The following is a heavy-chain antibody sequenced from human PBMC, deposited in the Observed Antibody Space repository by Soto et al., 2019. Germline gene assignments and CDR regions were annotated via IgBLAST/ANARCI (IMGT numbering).Heavy chain of an antibody. CDR2: ISAYNGNT. V-gene: IGHV1-18*04. Sequence: ASVKVSCKASGYTFTSYGISWVRQAPGQGLEWMGWISAYNGNTNYAQKLQGRVTMTTDTSTSTAYMELRSLRSDDTAVYYCARLGRITIFGVVKDYYGMDVWGQGTTVTVSS. CDR3: ARLGRITIFGVVKDYYGMDV. CDR1: GYTFTSYG. D-gene: IGHD3-3*01. J-gene: IGHJ6*02.